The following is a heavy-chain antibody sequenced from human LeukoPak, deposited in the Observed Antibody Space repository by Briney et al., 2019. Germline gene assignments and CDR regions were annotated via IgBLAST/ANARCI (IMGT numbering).Heavy chain of an antibody. CDR3: ARSRAEKVPVWGSYRHHDAFDL. D-gene: IGHD3-16*02. CDR1: GYSFPNYW. CDR2: IYPVDSDT. Sequence: GESLKISCKGSGYSFPNYWIGWVRQMPGKGLEWMGIIYPVDSDTTYTPSFQGHITVSADMSISTAYLQWSSLKASDTAMYYCARSRAEKVPVWGSYRHHDAFDLWGQGTRVTVSS. J-gene: IGHJ3*01. V-gene: IGHV5-51*01.